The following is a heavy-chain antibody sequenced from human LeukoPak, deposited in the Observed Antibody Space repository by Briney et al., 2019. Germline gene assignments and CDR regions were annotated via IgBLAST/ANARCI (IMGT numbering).Heavy chain of an antibody. J-gene: IGHJ4*02. V-gene: IGHV4-59*01. CDR3: ARDLGHFWSGYSGFGY. CDR1: GGSISSYY. D-gene: IGHD3-3*02. Sequence: PSETLSLTCTVSGGSISSYYWSWIRQPPGKGLEWIGHIYDSVNTNYNPSLRSRVTISEDTPKNQVFLNLSSVTAADTAVYYCARDLGHFWSGYSGFGYWGQGTLVTVSS. CDR2: IYDSVNT.